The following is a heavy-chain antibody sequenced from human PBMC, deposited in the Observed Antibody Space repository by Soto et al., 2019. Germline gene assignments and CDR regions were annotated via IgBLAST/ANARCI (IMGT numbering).Heavy chain of an antibody. V-gene: IGHV1-69*02. D-gene: IGHD2-2*01. CDR1: GGTFSSYT. J-gene: IGHJ4*02. CDR2: IIPILGIA. Sequence: QVQLVQSGAEVKKPGSSVKVSCKASGGTFSSYTISWVRQAPGQGLEWMGRIIPILGIANYAQKFQGRVTTXADKSTRTAYMELSSLRSEDTAVYYCAFQLLSVDYWGQGTLVTVSS. CDR3: AFQLLSVDY.